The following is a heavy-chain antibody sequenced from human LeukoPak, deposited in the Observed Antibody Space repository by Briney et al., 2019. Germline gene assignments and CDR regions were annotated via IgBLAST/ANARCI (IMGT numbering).Heavy chain of an antibody. J-gene: IGHJ4*02. D-gene: IGHD6-13*01. V-gene: IGHV3-30*02. Sequence: GGSLRLSCAVSGFTFSSYGMHWVRQAPIRYDGSIKYYADSVKGRFTISRDNSKNTLYLQMNSLRAEDTAVYYCAKGPRVPGIAAAGLDYWGQGTLVTVSS. CDR3: AKGPRVPGIAAAGLDY. CDR1: GFTFSSYG. CDR2: RYDGSIK.